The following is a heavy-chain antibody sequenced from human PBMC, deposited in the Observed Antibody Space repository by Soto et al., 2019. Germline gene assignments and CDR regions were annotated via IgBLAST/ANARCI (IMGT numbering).Heavy chain of an antibody. CDR2: INSDGSTT. J-gene: IGHJ4*02. CDR3: ARLPGYRTGWNPFDS. D-gene: IGHD6-19*01. CDR1: GFTFSNYW. V-gene: IGHV3-74*01. Sequence: EVQLVESGGGLVQPGGSLRLSCAASGFTFSNYWMHWVRQAPGKGLVWVSRINSDGSTTSHADSVKGRFTISRDNAKNTLYLQMNSLRAEDTAVYYCARLPGYRTGWNPFDSWGQGTQVTVSS.